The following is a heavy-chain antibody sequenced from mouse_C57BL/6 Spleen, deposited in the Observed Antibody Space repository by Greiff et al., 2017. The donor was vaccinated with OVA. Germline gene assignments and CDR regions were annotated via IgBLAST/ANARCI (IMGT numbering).Heavy chain of an antibody. D-gene: IGHD2-3*01. CDR2: IDPEDGET. J-gene: IGHJ4*01. V-gene: IGHV14-2*01. Sequence: VQLQQSGAELVKPGASVKLSCTASGFNIKDYYMHWVKQRTEQGLEWIGRIDPEDGETKSAPKFQGKATITADPSYNNAYLQRSSLTSENTAVYYSVYDFMDYDAMDYWGQGTSVTVSS. CDR1: GFNIKDYY. CDR3: VYDFMDYDAMDY.